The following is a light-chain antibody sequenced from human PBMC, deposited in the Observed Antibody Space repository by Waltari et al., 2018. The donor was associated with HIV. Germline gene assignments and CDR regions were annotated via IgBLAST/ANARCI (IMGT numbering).Light chain of an antibody. Sequence: VMTQSPATLSVSPGERVTLSCRASQSVKTNLAWYQQKPGQAPRLLIHGASTTASGVAARFSGSGSGTEFTLTINSLQSEDAAVYFCQQYYHWPRTFGQGTKV. CDR1: QSVKTN. V-gene: IGKV3D-15*01. CDR2: GAS. J-gene: IGKJ1*01. CDR3: QQYYHWPRT.